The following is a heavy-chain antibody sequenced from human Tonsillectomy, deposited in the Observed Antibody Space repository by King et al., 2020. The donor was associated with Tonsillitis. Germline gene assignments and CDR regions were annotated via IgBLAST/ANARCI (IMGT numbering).Heavy chain of an antibody. CDR1: GFTVSTNY. CDR3: ARGGGDIDYKYYGMDV. J-gene: IGHJ6*02. CDR2: IYSGGST. Sequence: VQLVESGGGLVQPGGSLRLSCAASGFTVSTNYMNWVRQAPGKGLEWVSVIYSGGSTYYADSVKGRFTISRDNSKNTLYLQMDSLRAEDTAMYYCARGGGDIDYKYYGMDVWGQGTTVTVSS. D-gene: IGHD4-17*01. V-gene: IGHV3-66*01.